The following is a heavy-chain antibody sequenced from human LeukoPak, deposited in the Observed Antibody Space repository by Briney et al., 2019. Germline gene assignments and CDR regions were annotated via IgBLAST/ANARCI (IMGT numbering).Heavy chain of an antibody. CDR3: ARPVLRFLEWFDAFDI. Sequence: SGPTLVKPTQTLTLTCTFSGFSLSTSGVGVGWIRQPPGKALEWLAVIYWDDDKRYSPSLNSRLTITKDTSKNQVVLTMTNMDPVDTATYYCARPVLRFLEWFDAFDIWGQGTMVTVSS. J-gene: IGHJ3*02. D-gene: IGHD3-3*01. CDR2: IYWDDDK. V-gene: IGHV2-5*02. CDR1: GFSLSTSGVG.